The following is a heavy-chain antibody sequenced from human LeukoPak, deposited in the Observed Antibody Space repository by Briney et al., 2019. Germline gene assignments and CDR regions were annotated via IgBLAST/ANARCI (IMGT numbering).Heavy chain of an antibody. D-gene: IGHD3-22*01. CDR1: GFTFSSYW. CDR3: AAYDSSGYSFDY. V-gene: IGHV3-74*01. CDR2: INSDGSNT. J-gene: IGHJ4*02. Sequence: PGESLRLSCAASGFTFSSYWMHWVRQAPGKGLVWVSRINSDGSNTTYADSVKGRFTVSRDNAKNTLYLQMNSLRAEDTAVYYCAAYDSSGYSFDYWGQGILVTVSS.